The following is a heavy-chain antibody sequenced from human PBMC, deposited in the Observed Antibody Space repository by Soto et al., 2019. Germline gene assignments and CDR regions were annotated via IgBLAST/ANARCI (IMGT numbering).Heavy chain of an antibody. CDR1: GGSISRSSYY. J-gene: IGHJ2*01. V-gene: IGHV4-39*01. CDR2: VYYAGTT. Sequence: QMHLQESGPGLVKPPETLSLTCAVSGGSISRSSYYWGWVRQPPGKGLEWIGSVYYAGTTYYNPPLKSRVSIPVDTSDNQFSLTVTPVTAADTAVYYCARHPVWYFDLWGRGSLVSVSS. CDR3: ARHPVWYFDL.